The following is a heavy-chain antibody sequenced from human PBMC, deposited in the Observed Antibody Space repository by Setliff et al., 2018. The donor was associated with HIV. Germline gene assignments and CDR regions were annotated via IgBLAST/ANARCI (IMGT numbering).Heavy chain of an antibody. CDR3: TRNPHSSGWYLLDY. D-gene: IGHD6-19*01. V-gene: IGHV3-74*01. Sequence: GGSLRLSCDVSGFTLSGYWMHWVRQAPGKGLAWVSRINSDGTNIDVADSVKGRFTIPRDNAENSLYLQMNSLRVEDTAVYYCTRNPHSSGWYLLDYWAQGTQVTVSS. CDR2: INSDGTNI. J-gene: IGHJ4*02. CDR1: GFTLSGYW.